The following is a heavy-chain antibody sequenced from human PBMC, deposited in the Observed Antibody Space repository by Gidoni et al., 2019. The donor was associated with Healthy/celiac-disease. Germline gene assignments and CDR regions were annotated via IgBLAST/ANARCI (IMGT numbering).Heavy chain of an antibody. CDR2: IYHSGST. Sequence: QLQLQESGSGLVKPSQTLSLTCAVSGGSIRSGGSSWRWIRQPPGKGLEWIGYIYHSGSTYYNPSLKSRVTISVDRSKNQFSLKLSSVTAADTAVYYCARELTHPDGDYWIGLDAFDIWGQGTMVTVSS. J-gene: IGHJ3*02. CDR1: GGSIRSGGSS. V-gene: IGHV4-30-2*01. D-gene: IGHD4-17*01. CDR3: ARELTHPDGDYWIGLDAFDI.